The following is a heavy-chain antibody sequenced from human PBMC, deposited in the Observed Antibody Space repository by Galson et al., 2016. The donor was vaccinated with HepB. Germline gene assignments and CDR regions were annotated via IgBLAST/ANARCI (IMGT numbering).Heavy chain of an antibody. Sequence: SLRLSCAASGFTFRNYGMTWVRQAPGKGLEVVSSISRSGDSTDYADSVKGRFTISRDNSKNTLSLQMNSLTADDTAVYYCVRDRERTLDYWGQGTLVIVSS. CDR3: VRDRERTLDY. CDR1: GFTFRNYG. D-gene: IGHD1-7*01. V-gene: IGHV3-23*01. CDR2: ISRSGDST. J-gene: IGHJ4*02.